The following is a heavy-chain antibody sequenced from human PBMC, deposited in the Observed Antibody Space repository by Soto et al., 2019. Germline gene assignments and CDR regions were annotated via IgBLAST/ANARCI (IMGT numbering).Heavy chain of an antibody. Sequence: GGSLRLSCAASGFTFSDYYMSWIRQAPGKGLEWVSYISSSSSYTNYADSVKGRFTISRDNAKNSLYLQMNSLSAEGAAVYFCARQSGSAFDYWGQGTLVTVSS. J-gene: IGHJ4*02. D-gene: IGHD2-2*01. CDR1: GFTFSDYY. CDR2: ISSSSSYT. V-gene: IGHV3-11*06. CDR3: ARQSGSAFDY.